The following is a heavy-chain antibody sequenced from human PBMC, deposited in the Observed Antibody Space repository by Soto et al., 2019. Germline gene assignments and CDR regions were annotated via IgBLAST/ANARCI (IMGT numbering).Heavy chain of an antibody. Sequence: SETLSLTCTVSGGSISSGDYYWSWIRQPPGKGLEWIGYIYYSGSTYYNPSLKSRVTISVDTSKNQFSLKLSSVTAADTAVYYCARERGYSGYDVIFDYWGQGTLVTV. D-gene: IGHD5-12*01. J-gene: IGHJ4*02. CDR2: IYYSGST. V-gene: IGHV4-30-4*01. CDR1: GGSISSGDYY. CDR3: ARERGYSGYDVIFDY.